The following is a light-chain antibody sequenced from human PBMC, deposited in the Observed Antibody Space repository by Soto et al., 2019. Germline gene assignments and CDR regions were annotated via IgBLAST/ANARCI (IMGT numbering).Light chain of an antibody. CDR3: QQYNNWPLT. J-gene: IGKJ4*01. Sequence: EIVLTQSPVTLSVSPGEGATLSCRASQSVAGDLAWFQQTPGQVPRLLIYGASPRATGVPARFRGSGSGTDFTLTISSLESGDFAVYYCQQYNNWPLTFGGGTNVEIK. CDR1: QSVAGD. CDR2: GAS. V-gene: IGKV3-15*01.